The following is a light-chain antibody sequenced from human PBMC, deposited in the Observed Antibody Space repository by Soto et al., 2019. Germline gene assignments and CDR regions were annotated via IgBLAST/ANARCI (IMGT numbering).Light chain of an antibody. CDR2: GNS. J-gene: IGLJ7*01. Sequence: QPVLTQPPSVSGAPGQRVTISCTGSSSNIGAGYDVHWYQQLPGTAPKLLIYGNSNRPSGVPDRFSGSKSGTSASLAITELQAEDEADYYCQSYDSSLSAVFGGGTQLTVL. CDR3: QSYDSSLSAV. V-gene: IGLV1-40*01. CDR1: SSNIGAGYD.